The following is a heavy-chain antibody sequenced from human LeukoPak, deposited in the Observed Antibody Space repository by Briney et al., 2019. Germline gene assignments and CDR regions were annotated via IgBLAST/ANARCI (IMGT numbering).Heavy chain of an antibody. Sequence: ASAKVSCKASGYTFTSYGISWVRQAPGQGLEWMGWISAYNGNTNCAQKLQGGVTMTTDTSTSTAYMELRSLRSDDTAVYYCAREYCSGGSCYDTFDYWGQGTLVTVSS. D-gene: IGHD2-15*01. J-gene: IGHJ4*02. CDR1: GYTFTSYG. V-gene: IGHV1-18*01. CDR2: ISAYNGNT. CDR3: AREYCSGGSCYDTFDY.